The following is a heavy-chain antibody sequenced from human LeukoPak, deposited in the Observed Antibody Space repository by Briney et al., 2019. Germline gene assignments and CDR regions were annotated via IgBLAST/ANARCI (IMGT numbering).Heavy chain of an antibody. CDR2: ISDSGGRT. Sequence: AGGSLRLSCAVSGITLSNYGMSWVRQAPGKGLEWVAGISDSGGRTNYADSVEGRFTISRDNPKNTLYLQMNSLRVEDTAVYFCAKRGVVIRVILVGFHKEANYFDSWGQGVLVTVSS. CDR1: GITLSNYG. V-gene: IGHV3-23*01. CDR3: AKRGVVIRVILVGFHKEANYFDS. J-gene: IGHJ4*02. D-gene: IGHD3-22*01.